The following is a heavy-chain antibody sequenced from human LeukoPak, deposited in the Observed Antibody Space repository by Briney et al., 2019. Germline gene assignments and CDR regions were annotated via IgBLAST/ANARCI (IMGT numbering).Heavy chain of an antibody. CDR1: GFTFSSYS. CDR2: ISSSSSYI. D-gene: IGHD2-8*01. CDR3: ARDMGYCTNGVCWSNWFDP. V-gene: IGHV3-21*01. J-gene: IGHJ5*02. Sequence: GGSLRLSCAASGFTFSSYSMNWVRQAPGKGLEWVSSISSSSSYIYYADSVKGRFTISRDNAKNSLYLQMNSLRAEDTAVYYCARDMGYCTNGVCWSNWFDPWGQGTPVTVSS.